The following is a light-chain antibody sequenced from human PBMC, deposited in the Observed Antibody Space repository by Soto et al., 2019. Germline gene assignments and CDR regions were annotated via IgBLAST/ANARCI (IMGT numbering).Light chain of an antibody. CDR1: SSDVGSYNG. CDR3: SLYTSSSVL. CDR2: EVS. V-gene: IGLV2-18*01. J-gene: IGLJ2*01. Sequence: QSALTQPPSVSGSPGQSVTISCTGTSSDVGSYNGVSWYQQPPGTAPKLMIYEVSNRPSGVPDRFSGSKSGSTASLTISGLQAEDEADYFCSLYTSSSVLFGGGTKLTVL.